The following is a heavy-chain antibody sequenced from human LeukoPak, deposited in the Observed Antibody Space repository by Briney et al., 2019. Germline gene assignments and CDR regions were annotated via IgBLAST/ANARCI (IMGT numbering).Heavy chain of an antibody. CDR2: IIPSFGTA. V-gene: IGHV1-69*05. CDR3: ARDRPRKYYYGSGNYYYYYMDV. CDR1: GNTFTSYG. J-gene: IGHJ6*03. D-gene: IGHD3-10*01. Sequence: ASVKVSCKASGNTFTSYGISWVRQAPGQGLEWMGGIIPSFGTANYAQKFQGRVTITTDESTSTDYMEPSSLRSEDTAVYYCARDRPRKYYYGSGNYYYYYMDVWGKGTTVTVSS.